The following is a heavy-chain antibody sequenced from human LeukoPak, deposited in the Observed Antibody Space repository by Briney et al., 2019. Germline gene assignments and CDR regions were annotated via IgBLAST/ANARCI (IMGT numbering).Heavy chain of an antibody. J-gene: IGHJ5*02. Sequence: GGSLRLSCAASGFTFSSYSMNWVRQAPGKGQEWGSYISSSSSTIYYADSVKGRFTISRDNAKNSLYLQMNSLRAEDTAVYYCGRVKSIVGAAWGQGTLVTVSS. CDR3: GRVKSIVGAA. V-gene: IGHV3-48*01. CDR1: GFTFSSYS. CDR2: ISSSSSTI. D-gene: IGHD1-26*01.